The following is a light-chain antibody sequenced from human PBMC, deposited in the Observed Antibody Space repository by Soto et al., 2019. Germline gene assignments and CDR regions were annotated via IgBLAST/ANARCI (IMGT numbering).Light chain of an antibody. CDR3: QQYGSSPPYT. CDR1: QSVSSNY. CDR2: GAS. V-gene: IGKV3-20*01. J-gene: IGKJ2*01. Sequence: EIVLTQSPGTLSLSPGEGATLSCRASQSVSSNYLAWYQQKPGQAPRLLIFGASSRASDNPDRFSGSGSGTDFTLTIRRLEPEDFAVYYCQQYGSSPPYTFGQGTKLEIK.